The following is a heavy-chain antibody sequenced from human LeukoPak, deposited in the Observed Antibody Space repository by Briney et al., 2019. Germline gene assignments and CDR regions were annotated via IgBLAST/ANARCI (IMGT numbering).Heavy chain of an antibody. Sequence: SVKVSCKASGGTFSSYAISWVRQAPGQGLEWMGGIIPIFGTANYAQKFQGRVTITADESTSTAYMELSSLRSEDTAVYYCARGSGADYYDSSGYYRYWGQGTLVTVSS. CDR2: IIPIFGTA. CDR3: ARGSGADYYDSSGYYRY. D-gene: IGHD3-22*01. J-gene: IGHJ4*02. CDR1: GGTFSSYA. V-gene: IGHV1-69*13.